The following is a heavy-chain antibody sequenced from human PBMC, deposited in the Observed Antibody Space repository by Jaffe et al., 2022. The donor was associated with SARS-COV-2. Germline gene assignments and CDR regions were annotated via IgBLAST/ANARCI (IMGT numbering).Heavy chain of an antibody. Sequence: QVQLVESGGGVVQPGRSLRLSCAASGFTFSSYAMHWVRQAPGKGLEWVAVISYDGSNKYADSVKGRFTISRDNSKNTLYLQMNSLRAEDTAVYYCARDAGYCSGGSCHNEGGDYWGQGTLVTVSS. CDR1: GFTFSSYA. CDR3: ARDAGYCSGGSCHNEGGDY. J-gene: IGHJ4*02. V-gene: IGHV3-30*04. CDR2: ISYDGSNK. D-gene: IGHD2-15*01.